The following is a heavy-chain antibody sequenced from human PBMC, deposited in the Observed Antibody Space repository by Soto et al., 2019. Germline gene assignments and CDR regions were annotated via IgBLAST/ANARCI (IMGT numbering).Heavy chain of an antibody. CDR1: GGFVSSGSYY. CDR3: ARVERGTATTVVDAFDI. Sequence: QVQLQQSGAGLLKPSETLSLTCAAYGGFVSSGSYYWGWIRQPPGKGLEWIGEMSHCGGTHFNPSLKSRVTISVDTSKNQFSRKLSSVTAADTALYYCARVERGTATTVVDAFDIWGPGTMVTVSS. J-gene: IGHJ3*02. V-gene: IGHV4-34*01. D-gene: IGHD1-1*01. CDR2: MSHCGGT.